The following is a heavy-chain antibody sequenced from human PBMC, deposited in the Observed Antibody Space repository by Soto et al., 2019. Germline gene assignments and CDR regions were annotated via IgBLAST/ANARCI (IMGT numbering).Heavy chain of an antibody. Sequence: QVQLQESGPGLVKPSGTLSLTCTVSDGSISTSDWWSWVRQAPGRGFEWVGEIYRGGGTSYNPSLKRRVTMSIERSKNQFSLQLTSVTAADTAMYYCARVKVIPAATGFDYWGQGTLVTVSS. V-gene: IGHV4-4*02. J-gene: IGHJ4*02. CDR2: IYRGGGT. CDR1: DGSISTSDW. CDR3: ARVKVIPAATGFDY. D-gene: IGHD2-2*01.